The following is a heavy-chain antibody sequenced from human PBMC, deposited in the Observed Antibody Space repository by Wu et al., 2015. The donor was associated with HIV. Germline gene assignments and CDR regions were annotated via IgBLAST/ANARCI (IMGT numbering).Heavy chain of an antibody. CDR2: IIPIFGTA. Sequence: QVQLVQSGAEVKKPGSSVKVSCKASGGTFSSYAISWVRQAPGQGLEWMGGIIPIFGTANYAQKFQGRVTITTDESTSTAYMELSSLRSEDTAVYYCAREKTYYYDSSGPTSAYNWFDPWGQGTLVTVSS. V-gene: IGHV1-69*05. CDR3: AREKTYYYDSSGPTSAYNWFDP. CDR1: GGTFSSYA. J-gene: IGHJ5*02. D-gene: IGHD3-22*01.